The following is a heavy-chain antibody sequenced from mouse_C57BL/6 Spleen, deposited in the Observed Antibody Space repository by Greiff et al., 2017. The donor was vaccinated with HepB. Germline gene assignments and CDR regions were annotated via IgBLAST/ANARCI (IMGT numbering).Heavy chain of an antibody. CDR1: GYTFTSYW. CDR3: ARIYGSSYEDAY. D-gene: IGHD1-1*01. CDR2: IHPNSGST. J-gene: IGHJ3*01. Sequence: VQLQQSGAELVKPGASVKLSCKASGYTFTSYWMHWVKQRPGQGLEWIGMIHPNSGSTNYNEKFKSKATLTVDKSSSTAYMQLSSLTSEDSAVYYCARIYGSSYEDAYWGQGTLVTVSA. V-gene: IGHV1-64*01.